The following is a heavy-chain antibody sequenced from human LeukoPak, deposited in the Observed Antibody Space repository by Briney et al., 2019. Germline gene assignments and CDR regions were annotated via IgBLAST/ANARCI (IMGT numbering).Heavy chain of an antibody. CDR3: IVFGDSNH. V-gene: IGHV3-53*01. J-gene: IGHJ5*02. D-gene: IGHD4-17*01. CDR2: IYSGGST. CDR1: GFTVSSNY. Sequence: GGSLRLSCAASGFTVSSNYMSWVRQAPGKGLEWVSLIYSGGSTYYADSVRGRFTISRDTSKNTLYLQINSLRVEDTAVYYCIVFGDSNHWGQGTLVTVFS.